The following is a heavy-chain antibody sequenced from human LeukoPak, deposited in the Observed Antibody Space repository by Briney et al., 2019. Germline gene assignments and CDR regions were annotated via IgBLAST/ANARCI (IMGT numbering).Heavy chain of an antibody. D-gene: IGHD6-19*01. CDR1: GFTFSSYA. CDR2: ISYDGSNK. J-gene: IGHJ4*02. V-gene: IGHV3-30-3*01. CDR3: ARDRNFGAVAGEGYFDY. Sequence: PGGSLRLSCAASGFTFSSYAMHWVRQAPGKGLEWLAVISYDGSNKYYADSVKGRFTISRDNSKNTLYLQMNSLRAEDTAVYYCARDRNFGAVAGEGYFDYWGQGTLVTVSS.